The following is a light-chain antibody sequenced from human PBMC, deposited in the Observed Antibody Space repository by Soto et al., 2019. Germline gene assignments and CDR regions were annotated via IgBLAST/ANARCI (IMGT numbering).Light chain of an antibody. CDR3: SSYTSSTNYV. Sequence: QSALTQPASVSGSPGQSLTISCTGTSIDIAPYNYDSWYQQHPGKAPKLIIYEVSYRPSGISNRFSGSKSGNTASLTISGLQAEDEADYYCSSYTSSTNYVFGTGTKLTVL. V-gene: IGLV2-14*01. J-gene: IGLJ1*01. CDR2: EVS. CDR1: SIDIAPYNY.